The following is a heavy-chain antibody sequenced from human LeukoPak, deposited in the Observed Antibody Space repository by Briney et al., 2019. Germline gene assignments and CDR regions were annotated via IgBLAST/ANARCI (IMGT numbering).Heavy chain of an antibody. CDR2: INPNSGGT. J-gene: IGHJ4*02. CDR1: GYTFTGFY. Sequence: ASVKVSCKASGYTFTGFYIHWVRQAPGQGLEWMGWINPNSGGTNYAQNFQGRVTLTRDTSISTAYMELNRLRYDDMAVYYCARVTFGGVIFPYWGQGTLVTVSS. D-gene: IGHD3-16*01. CDR3: ARVTFGGVIFPY. V-gene: IGHV1-2*02.